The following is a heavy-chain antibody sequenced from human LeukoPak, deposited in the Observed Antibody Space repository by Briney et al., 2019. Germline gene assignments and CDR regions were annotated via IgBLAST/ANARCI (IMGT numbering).Heavy chain of an antibody. Sequence: GESLKISYKGSGYTFTNYWIGWVRQMPGKGLEFMGIIYPGDSDTRYSPSFQGQVTISADKSISTAYLQWSSLKASDTAMYYCARSDSCGYNYYFDYWGQGTLVTVSS. CDR1: GYTFTNYW. V-gene: IGHV5-51*01. CDR3: ARSDSCGYNYYFDY. CDR2: IYPGDSDT. D-gene: IGHD5-18*01. J-gene: IGHJ4*02.